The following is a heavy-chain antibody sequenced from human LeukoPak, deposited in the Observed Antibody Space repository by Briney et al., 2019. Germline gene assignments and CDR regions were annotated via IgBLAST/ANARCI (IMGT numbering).Heavy chain of an antibody. D-gene: IGHD3-22*01. CDR3: ARVNTMTDAFDI. J-gene: IGHJ3*02. Sequence: PGGSLRLSCAASGFTFSSYSMNWVRQAPGKGLEWVSSISSSSSYIYYADSVKGRFTISRDNAKNSLYLQMNSLRAEDTAVYYCARVNTMTDAFDIWGQGTMVTVSS. CDR2: ISSSSSYI. CDR1: GFTFSSYS. V-gene: IGHV3-21*01.